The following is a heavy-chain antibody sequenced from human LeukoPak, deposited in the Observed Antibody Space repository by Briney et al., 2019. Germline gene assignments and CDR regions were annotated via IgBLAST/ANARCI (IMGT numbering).Heavy chain of an antibody. Sequence: GGSLRLSCAASGFTVSSNYMSWVRQAPGKGLEWVSVIYSGGSTYYADSVKGRFTISRDNSKNTLYLQMNSLRAEGTAVYYCARYPYGDYGMDFWGQGTTVTVSS. D-gene: IGHD4-17*01. J-gene: IGHJ6*02. V-gene: IGHV3-53*01. CDR3: ARYPYGDYGMDF. CDR1: GFTVSSNY. CDR2: IYSGGST.